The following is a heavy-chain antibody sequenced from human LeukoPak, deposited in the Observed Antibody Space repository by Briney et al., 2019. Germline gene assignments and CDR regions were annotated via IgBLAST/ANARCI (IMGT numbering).Heavy chain of an antibody. CDR1: GGSISSYY. J-gene: IGHJ3*02. Sequence: SETLSLTCTVSGGSISSYYWSWIRRPPGKGLEWIGYTYYSGSTYYNPSLKSRVTISVDTSKNQFSLKLSSVTAADTAVYYCARALGAFDIWGQGTMVTVSS. CDR2: TYYSGST. V-gene: IGHV4-59*12. CDR3: ARALGAFDI.